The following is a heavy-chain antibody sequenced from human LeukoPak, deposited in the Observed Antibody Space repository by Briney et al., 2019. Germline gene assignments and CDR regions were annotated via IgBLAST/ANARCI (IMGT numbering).Heavy chain of an antibody. CDR3: ARVLTYGYLDY. J-gene: IGHJ4*02. CDR2: IYYSGST. CDR1: GGSISSYY. D-gene: IGHD3-16*02. V-gene: IGHV4-59*01. Sequence: PSETLSLTCTVSGGSISSYYWSWVRQPPGKGLEWIGYIYYSGSTNYNPSLKSRVTISVDTSKNQFSLKLSSVTAADTAVYYCARVLTYGYLDYWGQGTLVTVSS.